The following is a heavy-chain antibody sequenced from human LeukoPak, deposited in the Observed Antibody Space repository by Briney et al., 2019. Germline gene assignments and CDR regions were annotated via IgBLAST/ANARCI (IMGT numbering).Heavy chain of an antibody. Sequence: GGSLRLSCAASGFTFSNTWMSWVRQAPGKGLEWVGRIKSKTDGGTTDYAAPVKGRFTISRDDSKNTLYLQMNSLKTEDTAVYYCTTGWGSSINYYFDYWGQGTLVTVSS. CDR2: IKSKTDGGTT. CDR1: GFTFSNTW. V-gene: IGHV3-15*01. J-gene: IGHJ4*02. D-gene: IGHD2-15*01. CDR3: TTGWGSSINYYFDY.